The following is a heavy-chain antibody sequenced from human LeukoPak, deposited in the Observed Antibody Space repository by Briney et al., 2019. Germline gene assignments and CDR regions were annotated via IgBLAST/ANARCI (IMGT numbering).Heavy chain of an antibody. CDR1: GGSFSGYY. V-gene: IGHV4-34*01. CDR3: ARGGNPFDC. Sequence: KPSETLSLTCAVYGGSFSGYYWSWIRQPPGKGLEWIGEINHGGSTNYNPSLKSRVTISVDTSKNQFSLKLSSVTAADTAVYYCARGGNPFDCWGQGTLVTVSS. J-gene: IGHJ4*02. CDR2: INHGGST. D-gene: IGHD1-14*01.